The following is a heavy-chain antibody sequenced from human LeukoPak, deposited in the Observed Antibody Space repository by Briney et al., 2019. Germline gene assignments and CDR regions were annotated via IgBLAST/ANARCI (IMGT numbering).Heavy chain of an antibody. Sequence: ASVKVSCKASGYTFTSYDINWVRQDTGQGLEWMGWMNPNSGNTGYAQKFQGRVTITRDTSISTAYMELSSLRSEDTAVYYCARACRYCSSTSCSQLMDYWGQGTLVTVSS. CDR1: GYTFTSYD. CDR2: MNPNSGNT. D-gene: IGHD2-2*01. V-gene: IGHV1-8*03. J-gene: IGHJ4*02. CDR3: ARACRYCSSTSCSQLMDY.